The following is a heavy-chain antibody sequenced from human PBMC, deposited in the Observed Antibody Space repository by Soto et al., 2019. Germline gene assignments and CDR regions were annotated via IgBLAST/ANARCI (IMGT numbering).Heavy chain of an antibody. Sequence: GGSLRLSCAASGFNFITYSLNWVRQAPGKGLEWVASISSSAIYIDYADSVKGRFTISRDNAKNSLYLQMHSLRDEDTAVYYCARDPGDGMDVWGQGTTVTVSS. V-gene: IGHV3-21*01. CDR2: ISSSAIYI. CDR3: ARDPGDGMDV. D-gene: IGHD3-10*01. CDR1: GFNFITYS. J-gene: IGHJ6*02.